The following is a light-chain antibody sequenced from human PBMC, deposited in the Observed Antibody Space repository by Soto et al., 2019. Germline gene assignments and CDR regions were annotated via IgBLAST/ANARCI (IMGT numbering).Light chain of an antibody. CDR3: QQYKNWPPWT. V-gene: IGKV3-15*01. Sequence: ETVMTQSPATLSVSPGERATLSCRASQSVGSYLAWYQQKPGQAPRLLIYGTSTRATGVPARFSGSGSEIEFTLTISSLQSEDFAIYYCQQYKNWPPWTFGQGTKVEIK. J-gene: IGKJ1*01. CDR1: QSVGSY. CDR2: GTS.